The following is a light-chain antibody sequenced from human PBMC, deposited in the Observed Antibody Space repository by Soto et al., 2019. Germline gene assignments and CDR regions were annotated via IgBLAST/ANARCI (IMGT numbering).Light chain of an antibody. CDR3: QQVESYPST. J-gene: IGKJ4*01. CDR2: AAS. CDR1: QGISSF. V-gene: IGKV1-9*01. Sequence: IQLTQTPSSLSASVGDRVTITCRASQGISSFLAWYQQKPGKAPKLLIYAASSLQSGVPSRFSGSGFGTDCTLTITSLQPEDFATYYCQQVESYPSTFGGGTKVEMK.